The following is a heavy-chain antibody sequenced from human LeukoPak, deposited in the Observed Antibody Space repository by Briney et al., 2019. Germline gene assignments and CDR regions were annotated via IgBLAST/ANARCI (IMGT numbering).Heavy chain of an antibody. D-gene: IGHD6-13*01. CDR2: INHSGST. CDR1: GGSFSGYY. J-gene: IGHJ4*02. CDR3: ASSQQLVGYFDY. Sequence: PSETLSLTCAVYGGSFSGYYWSWIRQPPGKGLEWIGEINHSGSTNYNPSLKSRVTISVDTSKNQFSLKLSSVTAADTAVYYCASSQQLVGYFDYWGQGTLVTVSS. V-gene: IGHV4-34*01.